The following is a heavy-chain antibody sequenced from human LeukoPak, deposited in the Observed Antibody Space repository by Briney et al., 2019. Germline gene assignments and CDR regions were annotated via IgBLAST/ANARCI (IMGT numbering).Heavy chain of an antibody. CDR2: MNSDGSST. Sequence: GGSLRLSCAASGFTLSSYWMHWVRQAPGKGLVWVSRMNSDGSSTTYADSVKGRFTISRDNAKNTLYLQMNSLRAEDTAVYHCAREAFNYGDHYFDYWGQGTLVPVSS. J-gene: IGHJ4*02. D-gene: IGHD4-17*01. V-gene: IGHV3-74*01. CDR3: AREAFNYGDHYFDY. CDR1: GFTLSSYW.